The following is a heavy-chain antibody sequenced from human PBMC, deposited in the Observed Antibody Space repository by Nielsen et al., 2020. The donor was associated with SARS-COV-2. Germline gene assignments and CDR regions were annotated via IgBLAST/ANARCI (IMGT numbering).Heavy chain of an antibody. D-gene: IGHD3-10*01. V-gene: IGHV3-11*03. CDR1: GFAFSDYY. Sequence: SLKISCAASGFAFSDYYMSWIRQAPGKGLEWVSYISSSSSYTNYADSVKGRFTISRDNAKNSLYLQMNSLRAEDTAVYYCARQNYGSGQYYFDYWGQGTLVTVSS. CDR2: ISSSSSYT. CDR3: ARQNYGSGQYYFDY. J-gene: IGHJ4*02.